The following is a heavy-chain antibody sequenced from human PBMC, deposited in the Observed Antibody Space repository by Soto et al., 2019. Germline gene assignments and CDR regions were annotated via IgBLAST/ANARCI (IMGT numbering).Heavy chain of an antibody. V-gene: IGHV4-31*03. Sequence: QVQLQESGPGLVKPSQTLSHTCTVSGGSISSGGYYWSWIRQHPGKGLECIGYIYYSGSTYYNPSLKSRVTISVDTSKNQFSLKLSSVTAADTAVSYCARESRGITKAPYYFDYWGQGTLVTVSS. J-gene: IGHJ4*02. D-gene: IGHD1-1*01. CDR3: ARESRGITKAPYYFDY. CDR2: IYYSGST. CDR1: GGSISSGGYY.